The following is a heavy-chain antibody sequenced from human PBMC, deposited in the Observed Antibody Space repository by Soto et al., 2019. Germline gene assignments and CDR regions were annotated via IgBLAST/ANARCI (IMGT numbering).Heavy chain of an antibody. D-gene: IGHD3-3*01. CDR3: ARHSATVIMTDTGFYS. CDR2: IYYDGST. V-gene: IGHV4-39*01. CDR1: GGSISSSSYF. J-gene: IGHJ4*02. Sequence: QLQLQESGPGLVKPSETLSLTCTVSGGSISSSSYFWGWIRQSPGKGLEWIGSIYYDGSTFYNPSPKRRVTIFVGTSKNQFSLSLSSVTAADTAVFYCARHSATVIMTDTGFYSWGQGTLVTVSA.